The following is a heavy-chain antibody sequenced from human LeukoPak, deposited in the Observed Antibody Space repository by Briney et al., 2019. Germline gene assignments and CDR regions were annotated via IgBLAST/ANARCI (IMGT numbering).Heavy chain of an antibody. CDR3: ARDGPLLRYFDWQDLQGRGSDFDY. Sequence: PGGSLRLSCAASGFTFSSYSMNWVRQAPGKGLEWVSSISSSSSYIYYADSVKGRFTISRDNAKNSLYLQMNSLRAEDTAVYYCARDGPLLRYFDWQDLQGRGSDFDYWGQGTLVTVSS. V-gene: IGHV3-21*01. J-gene: IGHJ4*02. CDR2: ISSSSSYI. CDR1: GFTFSSYS. D-gene: IGHD3-9*01.